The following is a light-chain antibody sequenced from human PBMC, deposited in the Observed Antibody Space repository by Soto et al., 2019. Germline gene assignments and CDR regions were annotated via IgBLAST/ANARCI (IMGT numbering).Light chain of an antibody. Sequence: DIQMTQSPSSLSASVGDRLTITCQASQDISNYLNWYQQKPGKAPKLLIYDASNLETGVPSRFSGSGSGTDFTFTISTLQPEDIATYYCQQYDNLPLTFGGGTKV. CDR3: QQYDNLPLT. J-gene: IGKJ4*01. V-gene: IGKV1-33*01. CDR1: QDISNY. CDR2: DAS.